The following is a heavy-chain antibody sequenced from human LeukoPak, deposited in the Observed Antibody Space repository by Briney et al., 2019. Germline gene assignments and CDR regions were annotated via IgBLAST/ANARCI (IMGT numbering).Heavy chain of an antibody. CDR3: ATYHASGYFFDS. D-gene: IGHD3-22*01. Sequence: ASVKVSCKTSGYTLTAYYLHWVRRAPGQGREWMGWINPNSGGTNYAQMLQGRVSMTRDTSIYTAYMELNSLRSDDTAVYYCATYHASGYFFDSWGRGTLVTVST. CDR1: GYTLTAYY. CDR2: INPNSGGT. J-gene: IGHJ4*02. V-gene: IGHV1-2*02.